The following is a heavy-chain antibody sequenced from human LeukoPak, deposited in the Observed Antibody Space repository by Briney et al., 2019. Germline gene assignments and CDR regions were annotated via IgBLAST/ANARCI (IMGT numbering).Heavy chain of an antibody. V-gene: IGHV3-74*01. CDR2: INSDGSST. CDR1: GFTFSSYW. D-gene: IGHD5-24*01. Sequence: PGGSLRLSCAASGFTFSSYWMHWVRQAPGKGLVWVSRINSDGSSTSYADSVKGRFTISRDNSKNTLYLQLNSLRAEDTAIYYCANGRGPNTGPTLDYWGQGTLVTVSS. J-gene: IGHJ4*02. CDR3: ANGRGPNTGPTLDY.